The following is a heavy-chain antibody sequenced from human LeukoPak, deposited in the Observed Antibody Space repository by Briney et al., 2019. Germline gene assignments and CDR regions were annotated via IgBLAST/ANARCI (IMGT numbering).Heavy chain of an antibody. J-gene: IGHJ4*02. D-gene: IGHD1-14*01. V-gene: IGHV4-34*01. Sequence: PSETLSLTCAVYGGSFSGYYWSWIRQPPGKGLEWIGEINHSGSTNYNPSLKSRVTISVDTSKNQFSLKLSSVTAADTAVYYCARVPGIGGGNITPQTFDYWGQGTLVTVSS. CDR3: ARVPGIGGGNITPQTFDY. CDR1: GGSFSGYY. CDR2: INHSGST.